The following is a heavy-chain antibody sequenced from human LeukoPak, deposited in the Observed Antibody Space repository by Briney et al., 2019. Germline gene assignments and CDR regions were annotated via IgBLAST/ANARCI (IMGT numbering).Heavy chain of an antibody. CDR3: ANKVYCSTTSCYHAGY. CDR2: IYHSGST. V-gene: IGHV4-4*02. CDR1: GGSISSSNW. D-gene: IGHD2-2*01. Sequence: SGTLSLTCAVSGGSISSSNWWSWVRQPPGQGLEWIGEIYHSGSTNYNPSLKSRVTISVDKSKNQFSLKLSSVTAADTAVYYCANKVYCSTTSCYHAGYWGQGTLVTVSS. J-gene: IGHJ4*02.